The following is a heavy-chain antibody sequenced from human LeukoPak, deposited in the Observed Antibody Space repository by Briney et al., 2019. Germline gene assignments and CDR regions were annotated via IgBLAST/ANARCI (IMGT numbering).Heavy chain of an antibody. CDR3: ARDLRFGELQIP. D-gene: IGHD3-10*01. CDR2: ISGSGGST. Sequence: PGGSLRLSCAASGFTFSSYAMSWVRQAPGKGLEWVSAISGSGGSTYYADSVKGRFTLSRDNSKNTLYLQMNSLRAEDTAVYYCARDLRFGELQIPRGQGTLVTVSS. J-gene: IGHJ5*02. CDR1: GFTFSSYA. V-gene: IGHV3-23*01.